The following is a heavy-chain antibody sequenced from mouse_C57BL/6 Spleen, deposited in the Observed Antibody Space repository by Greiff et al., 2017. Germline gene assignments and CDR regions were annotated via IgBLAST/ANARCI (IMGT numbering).Heavy chain of an antibody. D-gene: IGHD1-1*01. J-gene: IGHJ2*01. CDR1: GYTFTSYR. Sequence: QVQLQQSGAELVRPGASVKLSCKASGYTFTSYRMHWVKQRPGQGLEWIGVIDPSDSYTNYNQKFKGKATVTVDKSSSTAYMQLSSLTSEDAAVYYCARSTTVVSNCDDWGQGTTLTGAS. V-gene: IGHV1-59*01. CDR2: IDPSDSYT. CDR3: ARSTTVVSNCDD.